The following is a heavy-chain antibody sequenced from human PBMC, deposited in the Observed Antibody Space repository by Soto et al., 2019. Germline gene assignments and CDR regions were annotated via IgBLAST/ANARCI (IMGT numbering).Heavy chain of an antibody. CDR1: GFTFSTYW. J-gene: IGHJ4*02. D-gene: IGHD1-26*01. CDR3: ARDWVGRFDY. CDR2: IKQDGSEK. Sequence: GGSLSLSCAASGFTFSTYWMSWVRQAPGKGLEWVANIKQDGSEKYYVDSVKGRFTISRYNAKNSLYLQMNSLRAEDTAVYYCARDWVGRFDYWGQGTLVTVSA. V-gene: IGHV3-7*01.